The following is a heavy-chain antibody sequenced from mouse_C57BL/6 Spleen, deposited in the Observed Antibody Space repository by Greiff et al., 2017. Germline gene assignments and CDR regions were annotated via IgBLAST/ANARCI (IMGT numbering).Heavy chain of an antibody. V-gene: IGHV1-76*01. CDR3: ARGSYDYDGYFDV. J-gene: IGHJ1*03. D-gene: IGHD2-4*01. Sequence: VQLQQSGAELVRPGASVKLSCKASGYTFTDYYINWVKQRPGQGLEWIARIYPGSGNTYYNEKFKGKATLTAEKSSSTAYMQLSSLTSEDSAVYFCARGSYDYDGYFDVWGTGTTVTVSS. CDR1: GYTFTDYY. CDR2: IYPGSGNT.